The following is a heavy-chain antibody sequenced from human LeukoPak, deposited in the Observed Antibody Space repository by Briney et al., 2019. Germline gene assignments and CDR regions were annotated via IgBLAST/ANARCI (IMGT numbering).Heavy chain of an antibody. J-gene: IGHJ4*02. CDR3: ARGLVLGY. CDR1: GGSISSYY. Sequence: PSETLSLTCTVSGGSISSYYWSWIRQPPGKGLEWIGSIYYSGSTYYNPSLKSRVTISVDTSKNQFSLKLSSVTAADTAVYYCARGLVLGYWGQGTLVTVSS. CDR2: IYYSGST. V-gene: IGHV4-59*01. D-gene: IGHD6-19*01.